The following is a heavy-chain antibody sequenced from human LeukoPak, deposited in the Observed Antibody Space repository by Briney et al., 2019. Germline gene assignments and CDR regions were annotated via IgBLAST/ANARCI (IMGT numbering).Heavy chain of an antibody. D-gene: IGHD3-10*01. CDR1: GGSISSSSYY. CDR2: IYYSGST. J-gene: IGHJ5*02. V-gene: IGHV4-39*01. Sequence: PSEILSLTCTVSGGSISSSSYYWGWIRQPPGKGLEWIGSIYYSGSTYYNPSLKSRVTISVDTSKNQFSLKLSSVTAADTAVYYCARHTHRLWFGELPWWFDPWGQGTLVTVSS. CDR3: ARHTHRLWFGELPWWFDP.